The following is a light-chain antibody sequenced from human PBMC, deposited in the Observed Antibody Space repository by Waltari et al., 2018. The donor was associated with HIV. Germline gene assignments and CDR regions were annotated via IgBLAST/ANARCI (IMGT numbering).Light chain of an antibody. CDR1: TSHIGNNY. Sequence: QSVLTQPPPVSAAPDQKVTFSSSGSTSHIGNNYVPWYQQLPEAAHQLLIHDNNKRPAGVPDRFSGSNSATSATLAITGLQTGDEADYYCGTWDSSVSAGVFGGGTKLTDL. J-gene: IGLJ2*01. V-gene: IGLV1-51*01. CDR2: DNN. CDR3: GTWDSSVSAGV.